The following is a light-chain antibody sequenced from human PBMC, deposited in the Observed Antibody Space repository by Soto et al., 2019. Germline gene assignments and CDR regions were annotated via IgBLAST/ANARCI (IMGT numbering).Light chain of an antibody. CDR3: QQYGSSPKT. CDR2: GAS. Sequence: EIVLTQSTGTLSLSPGERATLSCRASQSVSSSYLAWYQQKPGQAPRLLIYGASSRATGIPDRFSGSGSVKDFALTISRLEPEDFERYYCQQYGSSPKTFGQGTKVQIK. J-gene: IGKJ1*01. V-gene: IGKV3-20*01. CDR1: QSVSSSY.